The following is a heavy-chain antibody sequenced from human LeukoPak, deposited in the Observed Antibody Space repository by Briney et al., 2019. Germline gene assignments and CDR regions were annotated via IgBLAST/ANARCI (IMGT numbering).Heavy chain of an antibody. CDR2: ISWNSGSI. CDR3: ARETLRHFDY. V-gene: IGHV3-9*01. D-gene: IGHD3-3*01. Sequence: GGSLRLSCAASGFTFDDYAMHWVRQAPGKGLEWVSGISWNSGSIGYADSVKGRFTISRDNSKNTLNLQMNSVRTEDTAVYYCARETLRHFDYWGQGSLVTVSS. CDR1: GFTFDDYA. J-gene: IGHJ4*02.